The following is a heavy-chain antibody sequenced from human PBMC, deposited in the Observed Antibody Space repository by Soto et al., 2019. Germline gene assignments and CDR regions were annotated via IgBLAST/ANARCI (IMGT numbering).Heavy chain of an antibody. Sequence: PSETLSLTCAVSGYSISSGYYWGWIRQPPGKGLEWIGSIYHSGSTYYNPSLKSRVTVSVDTSKNQFSLKLSSVTAADTAVYYCARGGSSSSVVSVPFDYWGQGTLVTV. CDR2: IYHSGST. CDR1: GYSISSGYY. D-gene: IGHD6-6*01. V-gene: IGHV4-38-2*01. J-gene: IGHJ4*02. CDR3: ARGGSSSSVVSVPFDY.